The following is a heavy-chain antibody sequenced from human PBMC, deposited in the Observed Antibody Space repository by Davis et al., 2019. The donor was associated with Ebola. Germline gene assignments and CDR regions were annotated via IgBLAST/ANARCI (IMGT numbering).Heavy chain of an antibody. CDR3: ASFMTTVTTGWFDP. D-gene: IGHD4-11*01. V-gene: IGHV4-30-2*01. CDR2: TYHSGST. CDR1: GGSISSGGYS. Sequence: SETLSLTCAVSGGSISSGGYSWSWIRQPPGKGLEWIWYTYHSGSTYYNPSLKSRVTISVDRSKNQFSLKLSSVTAADTAVYYCASFMTTVTTGWFDPWGQGTLVTVSS. J-gene: IGHJ5*02.